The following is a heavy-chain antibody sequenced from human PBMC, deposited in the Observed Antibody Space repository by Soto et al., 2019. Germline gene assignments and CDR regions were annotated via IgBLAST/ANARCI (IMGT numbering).Heavy chain of an antibody. CDR3: ARMMVPAAMFGWFDP. D-gene: IGHD2-2*01. V-gene: IGHV4-31*03. CDR1: GGSISSGGYY. Sequence: QVQLQESGPGLVKPSQTLSLTCTVSGGSISSGGYYWSWIRQHPGKGLEWIGYIYYSGSTYYNPSLKSRVTISVDTSKNQFSLKLSSVTAADTAVYYCARMMVPAAMFGWFDPWGQGTLVTVSS. J-gene: IGHJ5*02. CDR2: IYYSGST.